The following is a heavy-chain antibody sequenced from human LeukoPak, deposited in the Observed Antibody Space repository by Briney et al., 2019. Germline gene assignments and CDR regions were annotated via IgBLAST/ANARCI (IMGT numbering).Heavy chain of an antibody. V-gene: IGHV1-3*01. Sequence: ASVKVSCKASGYTFTSYAMHWVRQAPGQRLEWMGWINAGNGNTKYSQKFRGRVTITRDTSASTAYMELSSLRSEDTAVYYCARGTRRDYGDYNWFDPWGQGTLVTVSS. CDR3: ARGTRRDYGDYNWFDP. CDR2: INAGNGNT. CDR1: GYTFTSYA. J-gene: IGHJ5*02. D-gene: IGHD4-17*01.